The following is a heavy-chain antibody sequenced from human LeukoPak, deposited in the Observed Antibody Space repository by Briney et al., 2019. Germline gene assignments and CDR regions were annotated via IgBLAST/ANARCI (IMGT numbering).Heavy chain of an antibody. D-gene: IGHD3-10*01. CDR3: ARGSMVRGALYYFDY. Sequence: GGSLRLSCAVSGVIFSSYAMHWVRQAPGKGLEWVAVISNDGSNKYYADSVKGRFTISRDNSKNTLYVQMNSLRAEDTAMYYCARGSMVRGALYYFDYWGQGTLVTVSS. J-gene: IGHJ4*02. V-gene: IGHV3-30-3*01. CDR1: GVIFSSYA. CDR2: ISNDGSNK.